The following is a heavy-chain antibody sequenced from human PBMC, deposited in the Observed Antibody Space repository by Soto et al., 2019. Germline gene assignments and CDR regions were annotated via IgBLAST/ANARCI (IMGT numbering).Heavy chain of an antibody. CDR3: ASGFYGSSGYSEAFDI. CDR1: GGSITSDY. V-gene: IGHV4-59*01. CDR2: VSHSGIT. J-gene: IGHJ3*02. Sequence: PSETLSLTCTVSGGSITSDYWNWIRQPPGKRLEWIAYVSHSGITNYNPSLQSRVTISIDTSKNEFSLRLSSVTAADTAVYYCASGFYGSSGYSEAFDIWGRGTLVTVSS. D-gene: IGHD3-22*01.